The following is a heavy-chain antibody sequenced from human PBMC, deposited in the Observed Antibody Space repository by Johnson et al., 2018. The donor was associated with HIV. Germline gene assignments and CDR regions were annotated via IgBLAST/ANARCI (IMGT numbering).Heavy chain of an antibody. CDR1: GFTFSSYW. CDR3: ARIRVAVITEVGAFDI. J-gene: IGHJ3*02. D-gene: IGHD3-22*01. V-gene: IGHV3-30*03. Sequence: QVQLVESGGGLVQPGGSLRLSCAASGFTFSSYWMSWVRQAPGKGLEWVAFISYDGNNEYYAHSVKGRFTISRYNSKSTLFLQMNSLRPEDTAVYYCARIRVAVITEVGAFDIWGQGTMVTVSS. CDR2: ISYDGNNE.